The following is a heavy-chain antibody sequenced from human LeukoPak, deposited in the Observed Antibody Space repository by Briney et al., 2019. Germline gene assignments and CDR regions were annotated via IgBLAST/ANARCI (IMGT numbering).Heavy chain of an antibody. Sequence: PSETLSLTCTISGGSVSDYYWSWIRQSPGKGLEWIGYIYHTGSTNYNPSLKSRVTISVDTSKNQFSLKLSSVTAADTAVYYCARGGGYDAFDIWGQGTMVTVSS. J-gene: IGHJ3*02. CDR3: ARGGGYDAFDI. CDR2: IYHTGST. CDR1: GGSVSDYY. V-gene: IGHV4-59*02. D-gene: IGHD3-10*01.